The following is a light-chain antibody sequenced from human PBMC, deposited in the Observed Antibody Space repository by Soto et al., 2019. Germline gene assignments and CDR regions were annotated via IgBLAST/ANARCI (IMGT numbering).Light chain of an antibody. CDR2: GAS. CDR3: QQYNNWPLT. V-gene: IGKV3D-15*01. J-gene: IGKJ5*01. Sequence: EIALTQSPGTLSLSPGERATLSCLARQSVSSRFLAWYQQKVGQAPRLLISGASTRATGVPARFSGSGSGTEFTLTITSLQSEDFAVYCCQQYNNWPLTFGPGTRLEIK. CDR1: QSVSSRF.